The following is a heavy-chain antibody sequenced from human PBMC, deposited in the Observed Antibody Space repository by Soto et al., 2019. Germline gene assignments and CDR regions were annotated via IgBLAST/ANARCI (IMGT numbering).Heavy chain of an antibody. Sequence: LRLSCAASGFTFSRYAVSWVRQAPGKGLEWVSAISGSGGSTYFRDTVRGRFTISRDNSKNTLYLQMDNLRAEDTAVYYCAKDSISSDGGYYLYYFDSWGQGTLVTVSS. V-gene: IGHV3-23*01. J-gene: IGHJ4*02. CDR3: AKDSISSDGGYYLYYFDS. CDR1: GFTFSRYA. CDR2: ISGSGGST. D-gene: IGHD3-22*01.